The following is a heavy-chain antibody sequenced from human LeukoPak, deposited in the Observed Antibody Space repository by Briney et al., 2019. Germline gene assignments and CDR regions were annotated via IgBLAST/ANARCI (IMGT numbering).Heavy chain of an antibody. Sequence: ASVKVSCKASGGTFSSYAISWVRQAPGQGLEWMGGIIPIFGTANYAQKFQGRVTITADKSTSTAYMELSSLRSEDTAVYYCARSFRRNFWSGYDYYYMDVWGKGTTVTASS. J-gene: IGHJ6*03. CDR1: GGTFSSYA. D-gene: IGHD3-3*01. CDR3: ARSFRRNFWSGYDYYYMDV. V-gene: IGHV1-69*06. CDR2: IIPIFGTA.